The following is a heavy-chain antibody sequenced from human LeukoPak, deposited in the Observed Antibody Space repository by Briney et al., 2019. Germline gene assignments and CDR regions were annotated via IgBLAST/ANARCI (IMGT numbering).Heavy chain of an antibody. CDR1: GFTFSSYG. CDR2: IWYDGSNK. J-gene: IGHJ4*02. V-gene: IGHV3-33*06. D-gene: IGHD2/OR15-2a*01. CDR3: AKVSTRAAHFDY. Sequence: PGRSLRLSCAASGFTFSSYGMPWVRQAPGKGLEWVAVIWYDGSNKYYADSVKGRFTISRDNSKNTLYLQMNSLRAEDTAVYYCAKVSTRAAHFDYWGQGTLVTVSS.